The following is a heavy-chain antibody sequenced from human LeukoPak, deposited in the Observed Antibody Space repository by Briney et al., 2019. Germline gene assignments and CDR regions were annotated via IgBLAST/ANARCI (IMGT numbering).Heavy chain of an antibody. CDR1: GFTFSSYA. CDR3: ARDLNYYDSSGYSLGAFDI. D-gene: IGHD3-22*01. CDR2: ISYDGSNK. J-gene: IGHJ3*02. V-gene: IGHV3-30-3*01. Sequence: GGSLRLSCAASGFTFSSYAMHWVRQAPGKGLEWVAVISYDGSNKYYADSVKGRFTISRDNSKNTLYLQMNSLRAKDTAVYYCARDLNYYDSSGYSLGAFDIWGQGTMVTVSS.